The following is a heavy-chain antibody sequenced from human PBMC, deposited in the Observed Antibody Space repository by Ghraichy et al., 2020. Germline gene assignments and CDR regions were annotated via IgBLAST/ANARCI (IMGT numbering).Heavy chain of an antibody. D-gene: IGHD5-24*01. CDR3: TRHGDGFAY. V-gene: IGHV5-51*01. J-gene: IGHJ1*01. Sequence: GESLNISCKGSGYMYTNHRIDWVRQMPGKGLEWMGFINPGDSNTIYSPSFQGQVTISIDKSISTTYLQWNSLKASDTAMYYCTRHGDGFAYWGQGTLVTVSS. CDR1: GYMYTNHR. CDR2: INPGDSNT.